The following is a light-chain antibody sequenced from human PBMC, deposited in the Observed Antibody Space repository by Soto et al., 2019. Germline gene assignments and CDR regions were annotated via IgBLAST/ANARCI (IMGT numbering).Light chain of an antibody. V-gene: IGLV2-11*01. J-gene: IGLJ1*01. Sequence: QSALTQPRSVSGSPGQSVTISCTETSSDVGGYNYVSWYQQYPGKAPKVMIYDVKTRPSGVPDRFSGSKSGNTASLTISGLQAEDEADYYCCSYAGSYTFVFGTGTKLTVL. CDR2: DVK. CDR3: CSYAGSYTFV. CDR1: SSDVGGYNY.